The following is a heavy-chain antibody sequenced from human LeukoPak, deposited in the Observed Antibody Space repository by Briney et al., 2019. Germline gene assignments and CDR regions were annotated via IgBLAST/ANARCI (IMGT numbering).Heavy chain of an antibody. CDR3: ASYDSSGYYDLYFDY. CDR1: GYTFTGYY. CDR2: INPNSGGT. J-gene: IGHJ4*02. V-gene: IGHV1-2*02. D-gene: IGHD3-22*01. Sequence: ASVKVPCKASGYTFTGYYMHWVRQAPGQGLEWMGWINPNSGGTNYAQKFQGRVTMTRDTSISTAYMELSRLRSDDTAVYYCASYDSSGYYDLYFDYWGQGTLVTVSS.